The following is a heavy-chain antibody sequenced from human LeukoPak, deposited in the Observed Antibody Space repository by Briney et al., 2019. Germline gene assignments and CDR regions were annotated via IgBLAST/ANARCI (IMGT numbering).Heavy chain of an antibody. V-gene: IGHV4-39*07. J-gene: IGHJ4*02. CDR2: IYYSGRI. CDR3: ASRRAGSDY. D-gene: IGHD1-1*01. CDR1: GGSISSSSYY. Sequence: KPSETLSLTCTVSGGSISSSSYYWGWIRQPPGKGLEWIGRIYYSGRIYYNPSLKSRVTISVDTSKNQFSLKLSSVTAADTAVYYCASRRAGSDYWGQGTLVTVSS.